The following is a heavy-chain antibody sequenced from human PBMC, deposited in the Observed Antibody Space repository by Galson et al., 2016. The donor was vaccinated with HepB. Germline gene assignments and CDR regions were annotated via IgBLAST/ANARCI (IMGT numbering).Heavy chain of an antibody. D-gene: IGHD5-18*01. CDR2: IVGSGGTT. V-gene: IGHV3-23*01. CDR3: ASQQLWPSFDY. Sequence: SLRLSCAASGFTLSSYVMSWVRQAPGQGLEWVSGIVGSGGTTYYAESVQGRFIVSRDNSKNILHLQMDSLRVEDTAIYYCASQQLWPSFDYWGQGILVTVSS. J-gene: IGHJ4*02. CDR1: GFTLSSYV.